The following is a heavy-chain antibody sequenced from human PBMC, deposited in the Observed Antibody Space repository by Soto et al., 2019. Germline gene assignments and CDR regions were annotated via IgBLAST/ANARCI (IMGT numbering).Heavy chain of an antibody. D-gene: IGHD4-17*01. CDR1: GYTFTSYD. J-gene: IGHJ4*02. V-gene: IGHV1-8*01. CDR2: MNPNSGNT. CDR3: ARSTNDYGDRH. Sequence: QVQLVQSGAEVKKPGASVKVSCKASGYTFTSYDINWVRQATGQGLEWMGWMNPNSGNTGYAKKLQGGGTMTRNTSISTAYMELSSLRSEDTAVYYCARSTNDYGDRHWGQGTLVTVSS.